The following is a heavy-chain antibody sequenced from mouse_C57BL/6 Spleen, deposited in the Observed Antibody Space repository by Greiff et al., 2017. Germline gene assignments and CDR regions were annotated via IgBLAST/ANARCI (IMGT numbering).Heavy chain of an antibody. CDR1: GYTFTSYD. J-gene: IGHJ4*01. CDR2: IYPRDGST. D-gene: IGHD1-1*01. V-gene: IGHV1-85*01. Sequence: VKLMESGPELVKPGASVKLSCKASGYTFTSYDINWVKQRPGQGLEWIGWIYPRDGSTKYNEKFKGKATLTVDTSSSTAYMELHSLTSEDSAVYFCARWDYGSSYRAMDYWGQGTSVTGSS. CDR3: ARWDYGSSYRAMDY.